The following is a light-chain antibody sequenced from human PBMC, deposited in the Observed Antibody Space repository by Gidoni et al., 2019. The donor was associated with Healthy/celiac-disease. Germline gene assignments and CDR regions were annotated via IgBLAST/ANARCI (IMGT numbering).Light chain of an antibody. CDR3: QQCYSTSWT. J-gene: IGKJ1*01. CDR2: AAS. CDR1: QSISSY. V-gene: IGKV1-39*01. Sequence: DIQMTQSPSSLSASVGDRVTITCRASQSISSYLNWYQQKPGKAPMLLIYAASSLQSGVPSRFSGSGSGTDFTLTISSLQPEDFATYYCQQCYSTSWTFGQGTKVEIK.